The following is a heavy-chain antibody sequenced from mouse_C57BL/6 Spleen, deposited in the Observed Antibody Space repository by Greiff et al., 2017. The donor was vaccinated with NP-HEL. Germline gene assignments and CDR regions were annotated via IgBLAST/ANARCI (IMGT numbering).Heavy chain of an antibody. D-gene: IGHD2-4*01. J-gene: IGHJ3*01. CDR1: GYAFTNYL. Sequence: VQLQQSGAELVRPGTSVKVSCKASGYAFTNYLIEWVKQRPGQGLEWIGVINPGSGGTNYNEKFKGKATLTADKSSSTAYMQLSSLTSEDSAVYFCARDYDGGFAYWGQGTLVTVSA. CDR3: ARDYDGGFAY. CDR2: INPGSGGT. V-gene: IGHV1-54*01.